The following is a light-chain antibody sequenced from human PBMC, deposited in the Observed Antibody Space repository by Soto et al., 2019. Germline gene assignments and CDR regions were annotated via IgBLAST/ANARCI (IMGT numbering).Light chain of an antibody. J-gene: IGLJ3*02. Sequence: QSVLTQPPSASGTPGQRVTISCSGSSSNIGSNYVYWYQQLPGTAPKLLIYRNNQRPSGVPDRFSGSKSGTSASLAISGLRSEYEPYYYCAAWDDSSNWVFGGGTKLTVL. CDR2: RNN. V-gene: IGLV1-47*01. CDR1: SSNIGSNY. CDR3: AAWDDSSNWV.